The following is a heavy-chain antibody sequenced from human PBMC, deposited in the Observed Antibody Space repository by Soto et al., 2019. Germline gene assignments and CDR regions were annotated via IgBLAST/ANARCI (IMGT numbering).Heavy chain of an antibody. D-gene: IGHD6-19*01. CDR1: GYTFNRYA. CDR2: ISAYNGNT. Sequence: ASVKVSCKASGYTFNRYAISWVRQAPGQGLEWMGWISAYNGNTNYAQKLQGRVTMTTDTSTSTAYMELRSLRSDDTAVYYCAREAGTWHLPLNWFDPWGQGTLVTVSS. CDR3: AREAGTWHLPLNWFDP. J-gene: IGHJ5*02. V-gene: IGHV1-18*01.